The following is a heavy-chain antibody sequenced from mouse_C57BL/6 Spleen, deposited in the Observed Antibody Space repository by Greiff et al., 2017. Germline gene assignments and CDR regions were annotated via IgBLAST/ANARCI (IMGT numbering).Heavy chain of an antibody. J-gene: IGHJ2*01. V-gene: IGHV3-6*01. D-gene: IGHD2-5*01. CDR3: ARVSNLYFDY. Sequence: VQLKESGPGLVKPSQSLSLTCSVTGYSITSGYYWNWIRQFPGNKLEWMGYISYDGSNNYNPSLKNRISITRDTSKNQFFLKLNSVTTEDTATYYCARVSNLYFDYWGQGTTLTVSS. CDR1: GYSITSGYY. CDR2: ISYDGSN.